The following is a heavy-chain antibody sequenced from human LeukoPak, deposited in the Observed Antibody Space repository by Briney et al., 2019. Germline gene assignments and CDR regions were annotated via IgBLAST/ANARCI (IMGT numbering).Heavy chain of an antibody. Sequence: SETLSLTCAVSGGSISSNSYYWGWIRQPPGKGLEWIGSIYYSGSTNYNPSLKSRVTISVDTSKNQFSLKLSSVTAADTAVYYCARDYGSGSDYWGQGTLVTVSS. CDR2: IYYSGST. V-gene: IGHV4-39*07. J-gene: IGHJ4*02. CDR3: ARDYGSGSDY. D-gene: IGHD3-10*01. CDR1: GGSISSNSYY.